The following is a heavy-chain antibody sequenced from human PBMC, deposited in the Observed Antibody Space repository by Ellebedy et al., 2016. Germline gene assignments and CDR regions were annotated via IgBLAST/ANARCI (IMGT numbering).Heavy chain of an antibody. J-gene: IGHJ6*02. D-gene: IGHD2-15*01. V-gene: IGHV4-59*01. CDR3: ARGYCSGGRCYAYGMDV. CDR1: GGSISGYY. CDR2: VYYSGTP. Sequence: SETLSLXCTVSGGSISGYYWSWARQPPGKGLEWIGYVYYSGTPNYNPSLKSRVTISLDMSNNQFSLKLTSVTAADTAVYYCARGYCSGGRCYAYGMDVWGQGTTVTVSS.